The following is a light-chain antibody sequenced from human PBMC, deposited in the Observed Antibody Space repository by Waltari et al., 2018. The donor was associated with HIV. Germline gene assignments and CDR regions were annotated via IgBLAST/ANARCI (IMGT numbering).Light chain of an antibody. CDR1: SSNTGSNY. Sequence: QSVLTQPPSESATPGQRVTISCSGGSSNTGSNYVYWYQQIPGTAPKLLIYGNNQRPSRFPERFSGSKSGTSASLAISGLQSEDEADYYCAAWDDSLNSFVFGTGTRVTVL. V-gene: IGLV1-47*01. CDR2: GNN. CDR3: AAWDDSLNSFV. J-gene: IGLJ1*01.